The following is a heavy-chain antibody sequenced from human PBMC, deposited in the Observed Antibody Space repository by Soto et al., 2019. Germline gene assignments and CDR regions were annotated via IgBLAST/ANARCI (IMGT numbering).Heavy chain of an antibody. CDR3: ARARYYYDDGYYYYYYGMDV. CDR1: GGTFSSYA. J-gene: IGHJ6*02. CDR2: IIPIFGTA. D-gene: IGHD3-22*01. Sequence: SVKVSCKASGGTFSSYAISWVRQAPGQGLEWMGGIIPIFGTANYAQKFQGRVTIPADESTSTAYMELSSLRSEDTAVYYCARARYYYDDGYYYYYYGMDVWGQGTTVSVSS. V-gene: IGHV1-69*13.